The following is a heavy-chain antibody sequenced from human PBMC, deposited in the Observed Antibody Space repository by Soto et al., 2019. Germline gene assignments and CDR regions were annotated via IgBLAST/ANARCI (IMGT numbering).Heavy chain of an antibody. CDR2: MNPNSGNT. D-gene: IGHD6-19*01. CDR1: GYTFTSYD. V-gene: IGHV1-8*01. J-gene: IGHJ5*02. Sequence: QVQLVQSGAEVKKPGASVKVSCKASGYTFTSYDINWVRQATGQGLEWMGWMNPNSGNTGYAQKFQGRVTMTRNTSISKDYMERRSLRSEDTAVYYCAREMSAAGTGWFDPGGQGTLVTVSS. CDR3: AREMSAAGTGWFDP.